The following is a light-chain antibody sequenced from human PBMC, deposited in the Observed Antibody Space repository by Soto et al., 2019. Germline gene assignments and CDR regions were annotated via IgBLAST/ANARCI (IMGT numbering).Light chain of an antibody. Sequence: QSALTQPASVSGSPGQSNTISCTGSSTDVGGYIYVSWYRQHPGKAPKLMIYDVSNRPSGVSNRFSGSKSGNTASLTISGLQAEDEADYYCSSYSGSNTLVFGGGTKLTVL. CDR3: SSYSGSNTLV. J-gene: IGLJ2*01. CDR1: STDVGGYIY. V-gene: IGLV2-14*01. CDR2: DVS.